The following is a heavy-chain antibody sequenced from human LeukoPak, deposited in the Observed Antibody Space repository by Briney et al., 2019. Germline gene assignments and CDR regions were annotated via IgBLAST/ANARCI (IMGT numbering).Heavy chain of an antibody. CDR3: ARHYYGSGSSGWFDP. CDR1: GGSISSYY. Sequence: SETLSLTCTVSGGSISSYYWSWIRQPPGKGLEWIGYIYYSGSTNYNPSLKSRVTMSVDTSKNQFSLKLSSVTAADTAVYYCARHYYGSGSSGWFDPWGQGTLVTVSS. CDR2: IYYSGST. J-gene: IGHJ5*02. V-gene: IGHV4-59*08. D-gene: IGHD3-10*01.